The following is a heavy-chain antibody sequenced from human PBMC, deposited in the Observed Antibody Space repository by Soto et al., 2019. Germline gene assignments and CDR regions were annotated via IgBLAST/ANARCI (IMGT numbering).Heavy chain of an antibody. CDR1: GYTFTSYS. CDR3: ARVGSSWSFDY. CDR2: ISAYNGNT. V-gene: IGHV1-18*01. Sequence: ASEKVSCKASGYTFTSYSISWVRQAPGQGLEWMGRISAYNGNTNYAQKLQGRVTMTTDTSTSTAYMELRSLRSDNTAVYYCARVGSSWSFDYWGQGTLVTVSS. D-gene: IGHD6-13*01. J-gene: IGHJ4*02.